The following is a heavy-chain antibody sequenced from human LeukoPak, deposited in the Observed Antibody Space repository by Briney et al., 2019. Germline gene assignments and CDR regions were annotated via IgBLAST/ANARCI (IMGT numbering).Heavy chain of an antibody. V-gene: IGHV3-66*01. CDR2: IYSGGST. Sequence: GGSLRLSCAASGFTVSSNYMSWVRQAPGKGLEWVSVIYSGGSTYYADSVKGRFTISRDNSKNTLYLQMNSLRAEDTAVYYCARDVGGNSRGYFDYWGQGTLVTVSS. CDR3: ARDVGGNSRGYFDY. CDR1: GFTVSSNY. D-gene: IGHD4-23*01. J-gene: IGHJ4*02.